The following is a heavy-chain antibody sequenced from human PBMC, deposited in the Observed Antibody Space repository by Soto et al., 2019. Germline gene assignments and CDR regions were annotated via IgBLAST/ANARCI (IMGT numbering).Heavy chain of an antibody. CDR1: GFALSGYW. J-gene: IGHJ6*02. V-gene: IGHV3-74*01. CDR2: SSSDGTMS. Sequence: PGGSLRLSCAVSGFALSGYWMHWVRQAPGKGLVWISRSSSDGTMSDYADSVKGRFTISRDNDKSTVLLEMSSLRADDTAVYYCARGDSRVWTYPYHGMDFWGPGITVTVFS. CDR3: ARGDSRVWTYPYHGMDF. D-gene: IGHD3-16*01.